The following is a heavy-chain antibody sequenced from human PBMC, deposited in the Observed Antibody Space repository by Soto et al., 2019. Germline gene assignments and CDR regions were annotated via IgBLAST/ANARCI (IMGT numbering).Heavy chain of an antibody. V-gene: IGHV3-53*01. J-gene: IGHJ6*02. CDR1: GFTVSSNY. D-gene: IGHD3-3*02. Sequence: GGSLRLSCAASGFTVSSNYMSWVRQAPGKGLEWVSVIYSGGSTYYADSVKGRFTISRDNSKNTLYLQMNSLRAEDTAVYYCARQGDSIHYYYYGMDVWGQGTTVTVSS. CDR2: IYSGGST. CDR3: ARQGDSIHYYYYGMDV.